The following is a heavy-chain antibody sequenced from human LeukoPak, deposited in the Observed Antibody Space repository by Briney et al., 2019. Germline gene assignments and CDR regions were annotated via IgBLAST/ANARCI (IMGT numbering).Heavy chain of an antibody. CDR2: IYSGGST. Sequence: PGGSLRLSCAASGFIVSSSYMSWVRQAPGKGLEWVSVIYSGGSTYYADSVKGRFTISRDNSKNTLYLQMNSLRAGDTAVYYCARSREGNYFDYWGQGTLVTVSS. CDR1: GFIVSSSY. CDR3: ARSREGNYFDY. V-gene: IGHV3-53*01. J-gene: IGHJ4*02.